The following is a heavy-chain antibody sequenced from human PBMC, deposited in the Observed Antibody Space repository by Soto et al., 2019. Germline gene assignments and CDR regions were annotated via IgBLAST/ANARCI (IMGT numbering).Heavy chain of an antibody. CDR1: GGSFSNYY. D-gene: IGHD4-17*01. CDR2: INHSGST. CDR3: ARHQDYGDPCYGMDV. J-gene: IGHJ6*02. V-gene: IGHV4-34*01. Sequence: QVQLQQWGAGLLKPSETLSLTCAVYGGSFSNYYWSWIRQPPGKGLEWIGEINHSGSTNYNPSLKRRVTITVDTSKNQFSLKLSSVTAADTAMDYCARHQDYGDPCYGMDVWGQGTTVTVSS.